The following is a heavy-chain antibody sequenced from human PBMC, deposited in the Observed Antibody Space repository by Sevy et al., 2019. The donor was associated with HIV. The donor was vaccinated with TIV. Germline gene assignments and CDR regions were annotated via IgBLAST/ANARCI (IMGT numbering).Heavy chain of an antibody. V-gene: IGHV3-74*01. CDR1: GFTFSSYW. J-gene: IGHJ6*02. CDR2: INSDGSST. D-gene: IGHD2-2*01. CDR3: ARDRGGIVVVPAATYYYYYGMDV. Sequence: GGSLRLSCAASGFTFSSYWMHWVRQAPGKGLVWVSRINSDGSSTSYADSVKGRFTISRDNAKNTLYLQMNSLRAEDTAGYYCARDRGGIVVVPAATYYYYYGMDVWGQGTTVTVSS.